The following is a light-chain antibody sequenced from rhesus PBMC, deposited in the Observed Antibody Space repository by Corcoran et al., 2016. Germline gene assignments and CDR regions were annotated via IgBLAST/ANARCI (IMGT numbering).Light chain of an antibody. CDR2: YAN. V-gene: IGKV1-32*02. J-gene: IGKJ4*01. CDR1: QGISSY. CDR3: QQGNGNPPT. Sequence: DIQMSQSPSSLSASVGDRVTIPCRASQGISSYLNWYQQKPGKAPKLLIYYANLLASGVPSRLSGSGSGTDFTITISSLKPEDFATYYCQQGNGNPPTFGGGTKVELK.